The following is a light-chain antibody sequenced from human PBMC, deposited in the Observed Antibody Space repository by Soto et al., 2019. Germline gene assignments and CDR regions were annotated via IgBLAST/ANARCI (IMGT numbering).Light chain of an antibody. CDR1: SSDVGGYNY. Sequence: QSALTQPRSVSGSPGQSVSISCTGTSSDVGGYNYVSWYQQHPGKAPKLIISEVTKRPSGVPDRFSGSKSGNTASLTVSGLQAEDEADYYCSSYAGSNNVVFGGGTKVTVL. CDR3: SSYAGSNNVV. CDR2: EVT. J-gene: IGLJ2*01. V-gene: IGLV2-8*01.